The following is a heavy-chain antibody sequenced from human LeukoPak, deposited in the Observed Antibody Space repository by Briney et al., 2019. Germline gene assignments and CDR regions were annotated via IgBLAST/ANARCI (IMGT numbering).Heavy chain of an antibody. CDR3: ARAGNSIAAADPLDY. D-gene: IGHD6-13*01. V-gene: IGHV1-2*02. J-gene: IGHJ4*02. CDR2: INPNSGGT. Sequence: GASVKVSCKASGYTFTGYYMHWVRQAPGQGLEWMGWINPNSGGTNYAQKFQGRVTMTRDTSISTAYMELSRLRSDDTAVYYCARAGNSIAAADPLDYGGQGTLVTVSS. CDR1: GYTFTGYY.